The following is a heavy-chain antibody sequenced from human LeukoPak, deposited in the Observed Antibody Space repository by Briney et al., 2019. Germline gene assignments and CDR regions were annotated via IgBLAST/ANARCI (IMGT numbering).Heavy chain of an antibody. Sequence: PSETLSLTCAVYGGSFSGYYWSWIRQPPGKGLEWIGEINHSGSTNYNPSLKSRVTTSVDTSKNQFSLTLSSVTAADTAVYYCASRWGRNLGYSGHFDYWGQGTLVTVSS. CDR3: ASRWGRNLGYSGHFDY. CDR1: GGSFSGYY. V-gene: IGHV4-34*01. J-gene: IGHJ4*02. D-gene: IGHD3-16*01. CDR2: INHSGST.